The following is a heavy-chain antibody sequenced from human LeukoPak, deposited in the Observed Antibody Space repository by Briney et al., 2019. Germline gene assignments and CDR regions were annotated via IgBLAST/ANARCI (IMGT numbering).Heavy chain of an antibody. J-gene: IGHJ3*02. Sequence: GGSLRLSCAASGFIFSTYAMSWVRQAPGKGLEWVSHISDSGGGTYYADSVKGRFSISRDNSKNTLYLQMSSLRTEDTAVYYCAKEITYCTGGSCYSLEAFDIWGQGTVVTVSS. CDR1: GFIFSTYA. V-gene: IGHV3-23*01. CDR3: AKEITYCTGGSCYSLEAFDI. D-gene: IGHD2-15*01. CDR2: ISDSGGGT.